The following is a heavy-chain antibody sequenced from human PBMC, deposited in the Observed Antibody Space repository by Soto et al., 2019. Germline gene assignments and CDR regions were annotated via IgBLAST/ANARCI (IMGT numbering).Heavy chain of an antibody. V-gene: IGHV2-5*02. CDR1: GFSLSTSGVG. CDR2: IYWDDDK. Sequence: QITLKESGPTLVKPTQTLTLTCTFSGFSLSTSGVGVGWIRQPPGKALAWLALIYWDDDKRYSPSLKSRLTAPXXTAKNQGVLTMTNMDPVDTATYDCAHMEYSSGLDYWGQGTLVTVSS. CDR3: AHMEYSSGLDY. D-gene: IGHD6-19*01. J-gene: IGHJ4*02.